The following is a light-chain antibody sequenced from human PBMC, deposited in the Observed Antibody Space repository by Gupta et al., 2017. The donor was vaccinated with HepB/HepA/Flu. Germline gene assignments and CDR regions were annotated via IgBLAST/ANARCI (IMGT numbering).Light chain of an antibody. CDR2: DAS. CDR1: QSVRSY. V-gene: IGKV3-11*01. Sequence: EIVLTQSPATLSLSPGERATPSCRASQSVRSYLAWYQQKPGQAPRLLIYDASNRATGIPARFSGSGSGTDFTLTISSLESEDFALYYCQQRISWPLTFGGGTKVEIK. CDR3: QQRISWPLT. J-gene: IGKJ4*01.